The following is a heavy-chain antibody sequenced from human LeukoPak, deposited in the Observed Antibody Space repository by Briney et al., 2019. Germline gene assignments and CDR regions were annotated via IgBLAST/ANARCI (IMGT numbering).Heavy chain of an antibody. D-gene: IGHD2-2*01. V-gene: IGHV1-24*01. CDR1: GYTLTELS. J-gene: IGHJ4*02. CDR2: FDPEDGET. Sequence: ASVKVSCKVSGYTLTELSMHWVRQAPGKGREWMGGFDPEDGETIYAQKFQGRVPMTEDTSTDPAYMELSSLSSEDTAVYYCATGPPSQYCSSTSCYYNYFDYWGQGTLVTVSS. CDR3: ATGPPSQYCSSTSCYYNYFDY.